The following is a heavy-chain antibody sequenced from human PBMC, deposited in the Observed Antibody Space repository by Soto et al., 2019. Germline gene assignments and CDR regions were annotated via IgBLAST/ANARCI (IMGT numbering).Heavy chain of an antibody. V-gene: IGHV4-59*08. CDR3: ASRNGIDY. J-gene: IGHJ4*02. D-gene: IGHD4-4*01. CDR1: GASISSYF. CDR2: ISDSGST. Sequence: QVQLQESGPGLVKPSETLSLTCTVSGASISSYFWSWIRQPPGKGLEWIGYISDSGSTNYNPSLQSRVTISVDTSKNHFSLRLTSVTAADTAVYYCASRNGIDYWGQGTLVTVSS.